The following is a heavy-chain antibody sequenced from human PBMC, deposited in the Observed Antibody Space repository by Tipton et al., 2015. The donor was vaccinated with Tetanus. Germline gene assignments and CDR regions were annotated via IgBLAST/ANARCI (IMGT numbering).Heavy chain of an antibody. CDR1: GGSISGYY. Sequence: TLSLTCTVSGGSISGYYWTWMRQPPGKGLEWLGYIYYRGETNYNPSVSSRLTISLDTSKNQVSLRLTSVTASDTAVYFCARSIAAAAVWSYDFWGQGTLVTVTS. CDR3: ARSIAAAAVWSYDF. J-gene: IGHJ4*02. V-gene: IGHV4-59*01. D-gene: IGHD6-13*01. CDR2: IYYRGET.